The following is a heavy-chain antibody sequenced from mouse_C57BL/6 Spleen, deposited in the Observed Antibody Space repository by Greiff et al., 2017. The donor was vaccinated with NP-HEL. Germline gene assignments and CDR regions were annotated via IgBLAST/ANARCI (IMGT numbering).Heavy chain of an antibody. CDR2: IYPGDGDT. V-gene: IGHV1-82*01. Sequence: QVQLQQSGPELVKPGASVKISCKASGYAFSSSWMNWVKQRPGKGLEWIGRIYPGDGDTNYNGKFKGKATLTADKSSSTAYMQVSSLTSEDSAVYFCARRGGYSMDYWGQGTSVTVSS. CDR3: ARRGGYSMDY. CDR1: GYAFSSSW. J-gene: IGHJ4*01.